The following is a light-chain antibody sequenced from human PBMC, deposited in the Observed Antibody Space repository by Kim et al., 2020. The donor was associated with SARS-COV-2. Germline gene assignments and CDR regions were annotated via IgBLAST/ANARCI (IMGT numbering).Light chain of an antibody. V-gene: IGLV2-14*03. CDR1: SSDVGGYNY. CDR2: DVS. J-gene: IGLJ3*02. Sequence: GQSITISCTGTSSDVGGYNYVSWYQQHPGKAPKLMIYDVSNRPSGVSNRFSGSKSGNMASLTISGLQAEDEADYYCSSYTSISTWVFGGGTQLTVL. CDR3: SSYTSISTWV.